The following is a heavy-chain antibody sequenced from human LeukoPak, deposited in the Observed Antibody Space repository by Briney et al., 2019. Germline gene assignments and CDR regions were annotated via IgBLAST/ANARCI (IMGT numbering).Heavy chain of an antibody. D-gene: IGHD3-10*01. CDR3: ARGPFTMVRGVIDFFLGAFDI. V-gene: IGHV1-69*05. CDR1: GGTFSSYA. Sequence: GASVKVSCKASGGTFSSYAISWVRQAPGQGLEWMGGIIPIFGTANYAQKFQGRVTITTDESTSTAYMELSSLRSEDTAVYYCARGPFTMVRGVIDFFLGAFDIWGQGTMVTVSS. J-gene: IGHJ3*02. CDR2: IIPIFGTA.